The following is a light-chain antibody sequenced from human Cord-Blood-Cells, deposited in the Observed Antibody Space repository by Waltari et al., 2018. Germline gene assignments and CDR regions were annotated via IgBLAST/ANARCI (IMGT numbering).Light chain of an antibody. V-gene: IGKV1-8*01. CDR1: HGISSY. CDR3: QQYYSYPLT. J-gene: IGKJ4*01. Sequence: AIRLTQSPSSFSASTGDRVTITCRATHGISSYLAWYQQTPGKAPKLLLYAASTLQSGVPSRFSGSGSGTDFTLTISCLQSEDFATYYCQQYYSYPLTFGGGTKVEIK. CDR2: AAS.